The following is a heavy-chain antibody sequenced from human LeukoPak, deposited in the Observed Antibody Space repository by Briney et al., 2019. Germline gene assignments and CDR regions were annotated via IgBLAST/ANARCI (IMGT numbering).Heavy chain of an antibody. V-gene: IGHV3-23*01. CDR2: ISGSNST. CDR1: GFTFSNYA. CDR3: AKVLYGSGSSPDF. Sequence: GGSLRLSCAASGFTFSNYAMTWVRQAPGKGLEWVSGISGSNSTYYADSVKGRLTISRDNAKNTVYMQMNSRRAEDTAVYYCAKVLYGSGSSPDFWGQGTLVTVSS. D-gene: IGHD3-10*01. J-gene: IGHJ4*02.